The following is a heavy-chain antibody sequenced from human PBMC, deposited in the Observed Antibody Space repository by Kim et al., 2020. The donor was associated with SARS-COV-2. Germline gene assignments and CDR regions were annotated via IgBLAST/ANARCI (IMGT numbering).Heavy chain of an antibody. D-gene: IGHD3-3*01. J-gene: IGHJ4*02. CDR3: ARGGAVLRFLEWLSSYFDY. Sequence: ASVNVSCKASGYTFSNYAMHWVRQAPGQRLEWMGWINAGSGNTEYSQKFQGRLIITRDTSAGTAYMALSSLRSEDTAVYYCARGGAVLRFLEWLSSYFDYWGQGTLVTVSS. V-gene: IGHV1-3*01. CDR2: INAGSGNT. CDR1: GYTFSNYA.